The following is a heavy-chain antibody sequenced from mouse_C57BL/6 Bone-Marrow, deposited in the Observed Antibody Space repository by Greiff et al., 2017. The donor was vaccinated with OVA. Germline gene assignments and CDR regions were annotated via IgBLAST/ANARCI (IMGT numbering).Heavy chain of an antibody. CDR1: GFTFSDYY. J-gene: IGHJ1*03. Sequence: EVKLMESGGGLVQPGGSLKLSCAASGFTFSDYYMYWVRQTPEKRLEWVAYISNGGGSTYYPDTVKGRFTISRDNAKNTLYLQMSRLKSEDTAMYYCARHKGYYGSRGYFDVWGTGTTVTVSS. D-gene: IGHD1-1*01. V-gene: IGHV5-12*01. CDR3: ARHKGYYGSRGYFDV. CDR2: ISNGGGST.